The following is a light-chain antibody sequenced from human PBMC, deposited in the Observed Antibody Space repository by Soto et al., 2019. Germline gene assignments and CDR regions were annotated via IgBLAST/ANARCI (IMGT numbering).Light chain of an antibody. CDR3: AAWDDSLNVL. V-gene: IGLV1-47*01. J-gene: IGLJ2*01. CDR1: SSNIGSNY. Sequence: QYVLTQPPSASGTPGQRVTISCSGSSSNIGSNYVYWYQQLPGTAPKLLIYRNNQRPLGVSDRFSGSKSGTSASLAISGLRSEDEADYYCAAWDDSLNVLFGGGTKLTVL. CDR2: RNN.